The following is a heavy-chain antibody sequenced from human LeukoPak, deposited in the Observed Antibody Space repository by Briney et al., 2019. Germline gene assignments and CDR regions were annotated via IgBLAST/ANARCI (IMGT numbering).Heavy chain of an antibody. CDR3: ANRGDYYYGMDV. J-gene: IGHJ6*02. CDR2: ISSSSSTI. D-gene: IGHD4-17*01. Sequence: PGGSLRLSCAASGFTFSSYSMNWVRQAPGKGLEWVSYISSSSSTIYYADSVKGRFTISRDNSKNTLYLQMNSLRAEDMAVYYCANRGDYYYGMDVWGQGTTVTVSS. CDR1: GFTFSSYS. V-gene: IGHV3-48*01.